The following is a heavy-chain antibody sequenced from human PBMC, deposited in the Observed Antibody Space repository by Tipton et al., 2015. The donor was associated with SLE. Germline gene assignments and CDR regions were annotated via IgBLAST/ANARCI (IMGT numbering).Heavy chain of an antibody. D-gene: IGHD4-23*01. J-gene: IGHJ5*02. Sequence: TLSLTCTVSGGSISSGSFYWSWIRQPAGKGLEWIGRIYTSGSTSYNPPLKSRVTVSVDTAKNQFSLKLTSVTAADTAVYYCARDPLRDYGGQTAPESWGQGTLVTVSS. V-gene: IGHV4-61*02. CDR1: GGSISSGSFY. CDR3: ARDPLRDYGGQTAPES. CDR2: IYTSGST.